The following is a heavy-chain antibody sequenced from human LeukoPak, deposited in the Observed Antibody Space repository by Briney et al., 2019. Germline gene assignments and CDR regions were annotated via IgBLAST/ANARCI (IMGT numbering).Heavy chain of an antibody. D-gene: IGHD3-10*01. CDR3: ARTKKYYYGSGSKRYYYGMDV. CDR1: GGSISSYY. Sequence: SETLSLTCTVSGGSISSYYWSWIRQPPGKGLEWMGYIYYSGSTNYNPSLKSRVTISVDTSKNQFSLKLSSVTAADTAVYYCARTKKYYYGSGSKRYYYGMDVWGQGTTVTVSS. J-gene: IGHJ6*02. CDR2: IYYSGST. V-gene: IGHV4-59*08.